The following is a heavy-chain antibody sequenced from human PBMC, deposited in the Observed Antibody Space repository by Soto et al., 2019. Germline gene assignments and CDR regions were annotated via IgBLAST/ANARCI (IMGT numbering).Heavy chain of an antibody. J-gene: IGHJ4*02. CDR1: GGSFSGYY. Sequence: PSETLSLTCAVYGGSFSGYYWSWIRQPPGKGLEWIGEINHSGSTNYNPSLKSRVTISVDTSKNQFSLKLSSVTAADTAVYYCARGWVVAAKGIDYWGQGTLVTVSS. V-gene: IGHV4-34*01. CDR2: INHSGST. CDR3: ARGWVVAAKGIDY. D-gene: IGHD2-15*01.